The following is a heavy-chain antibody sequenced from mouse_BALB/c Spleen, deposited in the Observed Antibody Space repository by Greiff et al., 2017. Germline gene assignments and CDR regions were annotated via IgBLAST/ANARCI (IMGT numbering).Heavy chain of an antibody. CDR2: ILPGSGST. CDR1: GYTFSSYW. D-gene: IGHD1-1*01. CDR3: ARGVVAYYAMDY. Sequence: QVQLQQSGAELMKPGASVKISCKATGYTFSSYWIEWVKQRPGHGLEWIGEILPGSGSTNYNEKFKGKATFTADTSSNTAYMQLSSLTSEDSAVYYCARGVVAYYAMDYWGQGTSVTVSS. V-gene: IGHV1-9*01. J-gene: IGHJ4*01.